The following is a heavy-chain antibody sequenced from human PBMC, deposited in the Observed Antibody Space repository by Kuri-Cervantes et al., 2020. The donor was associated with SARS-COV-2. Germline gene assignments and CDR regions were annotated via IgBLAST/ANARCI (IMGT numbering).Heavy chain of an antibody. CDR1: GFTFSSYS. Sequence: GGSLRLSCAASGFTFSSYSMNWVRQAPGKGLEWVSSIGSSRGSKYFADSVKGRFTISRDNAKNSVYLQMSSLRADDTAVYYCARDQGSSWSANAFGVWGQGTKVTVSS. V-gene: IGHV3-21*01. J-gene: IGHJ3*01. CDR2: IGSSRGSK. CDR3: ARDQGSSWSANAFGV. D-gene: IGHD6-13*01.